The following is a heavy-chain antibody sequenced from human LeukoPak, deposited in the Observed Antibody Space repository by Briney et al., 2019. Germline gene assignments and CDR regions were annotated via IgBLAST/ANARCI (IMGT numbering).Heavy chain of an antibody. Sequence: GGSLRLSFAASGFTFSSYAMSWVRQAPGKGLGWLAIIWHDGSNKYYGDSVKGRFTISRDNSKNTLYLEMNSLRAEDTAVYYCVKDRYGDLENWGQGTLVTVSS. CDR3: VKDRYGDLEN. D-gene: IGHD4-17*01. CDR1: GFTFSSYA. CDR2: IWHDGSNK. V-gene: IGHV3-33*03. J-gene: IGHJ4*01.